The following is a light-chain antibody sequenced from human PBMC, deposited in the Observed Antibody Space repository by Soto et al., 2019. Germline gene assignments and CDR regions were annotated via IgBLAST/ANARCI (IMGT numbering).Light chain of an antibody. V-gene: IGLV2-14*01. CDR1: SSDVGGYNY. CDR3: SSYTTISTRYV. J-gene: IGLJ1*01. CDR2: EVN. Sequence: QSVLTQPASVSGSPGQSITISCTGTSSDVGGYNYVSWYQQHPGKAPKPMIDEVNNRPSGVSYRLSGSKSGNTASLTISGLQAEDEADYYCSSYTTISTRYVFGPGTKVTVL.